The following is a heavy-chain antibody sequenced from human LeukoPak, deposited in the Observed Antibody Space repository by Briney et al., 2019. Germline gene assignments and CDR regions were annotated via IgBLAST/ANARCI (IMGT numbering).Heavy chain of an antibody. CDR1: GDSVSSVSVV. D-gene: IGHD7-27*01. CDR3: ARGRLGTYDY. CDR2: TYYRSKWYN. J-gene: IGHJ4*02. V-gene: IGHV6-1*01. Sequence: SQTLSLTCAISGDSVSSVSVVWNWIRQSPSRGLEWLGKTYYRSKWYNDYAVSVKSRITINPDTSKNQFSLQLDPVTPEDTAVYYCARGRLGTYDYWGRGTLVTVSS.